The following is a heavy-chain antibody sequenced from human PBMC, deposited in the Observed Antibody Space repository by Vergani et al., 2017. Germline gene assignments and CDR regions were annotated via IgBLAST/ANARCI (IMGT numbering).Heavy chain of an antibody. D-gene: IGHD3-3*01. Sequence: EVQLLESGGGLVQPGGSLRLSCAASGFTFSSYAMSWVRQAPGKGLEWVSAISGRGGSTYYADSVKGRFTISRDNSKNTLYLQMNSLRAEDTAVYYCAKTGDVWSGYPSHYYYGMDVWGQGTTVTVSS. CDR2: ISGRGGST. CDR1: GFTFSSYA. V-gene: IGHV3-23*01. CDR3: AKTGDVWSGYPSHYYYGMDV. J-gene: IGHJ6*02.